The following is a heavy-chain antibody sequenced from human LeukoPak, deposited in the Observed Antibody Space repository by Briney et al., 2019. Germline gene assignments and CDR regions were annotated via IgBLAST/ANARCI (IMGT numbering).Heavy chain of an antibody. CDR2: IYHSGST. CDR3: ARGGSSWYGVGFDY. V-gene: IGHV4-38-2*01. CDR1: SYSISSGYY. Sequence: PSEALSLTCAVSSYSISSGYYWGWIRQPPGKGLEWIGSIYHSGSTYYNPSLKSRVTISVDTSKNQFSLKLSSVTAADTAVYYCARGGSSWYGVGFDYWGQGTLVTVSS. D-gene: IGHD6-13*01. J-gene: IGHJ4*02.